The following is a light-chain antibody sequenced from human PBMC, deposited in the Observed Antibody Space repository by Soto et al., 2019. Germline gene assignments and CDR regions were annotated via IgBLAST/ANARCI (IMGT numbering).Light chain of an antibody. Sequence: EIVLTQSPGTLSLSLGERATLSCRASQSVSSSYLAWYQKKPEQAPRLLIYGASSRATGIADWFSGSGSATNFTLTISRLEHEDCAVYYWQQHGSTPGFTFGPGTKLDIK. CDR3: QQHGSTPGFT. J-gene: IGKJ3*01. V-gene: IGKV3-20*01. CDR1: QSVSSSY. CDR2: GAS.